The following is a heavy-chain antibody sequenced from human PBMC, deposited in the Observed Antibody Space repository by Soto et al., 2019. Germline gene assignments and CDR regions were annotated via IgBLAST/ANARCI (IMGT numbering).Heavy chain of an antibody. V-gene: IGHV4-34*01. CDR3: ARGFKMIYYYYYMDV. Sequence: SETLSLTCAVYGGSFSGYYWSWIRQPPGKGLEWIGEINHSGSTNYNPSLKSRVTISVDTSKNQFSLKLSSVTAADTAVYYCARGFKMIYYYYYMDVWGKGTTVTVSS. CDR1: GGSFSGYY. CDR2: INHSGST. D-gene: IGHD3-16*01. J-gene: IGHJ6*03.